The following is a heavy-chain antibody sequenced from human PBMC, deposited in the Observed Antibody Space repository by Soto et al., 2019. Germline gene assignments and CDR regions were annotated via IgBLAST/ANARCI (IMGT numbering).Heavy chain of an antibody. J-gene: IGHJ4*02. CDR1: GFTFSDYY. Sequence: PWGSXRLSCAASGFTFSDYYMTLIRQAPGKGLQLVSYISGGGGSTIYYADSVKGPFTISRDNEKNSLYLKMNTLRAEDTAVYYCERKRGYPESSGIDYWGQGTLVNVSS. CDR3: ERKRGYPESSGIDY. D-gene: IGHD3-22*01. CDR2: ISGGGGSTI. V-gene: IGHV3-11*01.